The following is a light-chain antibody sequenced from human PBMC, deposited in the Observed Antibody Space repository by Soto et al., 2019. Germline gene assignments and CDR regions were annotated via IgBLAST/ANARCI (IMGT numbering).Light chain of an antibody. J-gene: IGKJ2*01. V-gene: IGKV3-15*01. CDR1: QSVSHN. Sequence: MVMTQSPATLSVSPGERATLSCRASQSVSHNLSWYQQKPGQAPRLLFYCSSTRATGIPARFSGSGSGTDFTLTISSLQSEDLAVYYCQQSNNWPYTFGQGTKLEIK. CDR2: CSS. CDR3: QQSNNWPYT.